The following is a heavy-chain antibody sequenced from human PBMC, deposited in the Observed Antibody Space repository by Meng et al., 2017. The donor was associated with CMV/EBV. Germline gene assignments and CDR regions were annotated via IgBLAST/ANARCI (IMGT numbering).Heavy chain of an antibody. J-gene: IGHJ6*02. Sequence: SVKVSCKASGGTFSSYAISWVRQAPGQGLEWMGGITPIFGTANYAQKFQGRVTITTDESTSTAYMELSSLRSEDTAVYYCARAPIVVVPAAVPYYYYGMDVWGQGTTVTVSS. CDR3: ARAPIVVVPAAVPYYYYGMDV. CDR2: ITPIFGTA. D-gene: IGHD2-2*01. CDR1: GGTFSSYA. V-gene: IGHV1-69*05.